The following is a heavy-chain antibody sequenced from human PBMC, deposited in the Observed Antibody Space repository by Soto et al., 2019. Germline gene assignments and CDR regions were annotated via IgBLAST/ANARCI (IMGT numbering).Heavy chain of an antibody. V-gene: IGHV3-21*01. CDR2: ISRSSSYI. CDR1: GFTFSSYT. D-gene: IGHD2-15*01. J-gene: IGHJ4*02. CDR3: GAATGAY. Sequence: EVQLVESGGGLVKPGGSLRLSCAASGFTFSSYTMNWVRLAPGKGLEWVSSISRSSSYIYFADSVKGRFTISRDNAKNSLYLQMNSLRAEDTAVYYCGAATGAYWGQGTLVTVSS.